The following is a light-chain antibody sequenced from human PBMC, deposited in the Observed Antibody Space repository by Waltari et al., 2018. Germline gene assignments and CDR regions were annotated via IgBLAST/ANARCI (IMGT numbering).Light chain of an antibody. V-gene: IGKV1-39*01. Sequence: DIQMTQSPSSLSAFVGDRVTITCRASQDIKKDLHWYQEKPGKAPSLLIYGAYILRPGVPARFSGTGSGTDFTLTVSGVQPEDVATYYCQQSYRTPPYTFGQGTKVEI. J-gene: IGKJ2*01. CDR2: GAY. CDR1: QDIKKD. CDR3: QQSYRTPPYT.